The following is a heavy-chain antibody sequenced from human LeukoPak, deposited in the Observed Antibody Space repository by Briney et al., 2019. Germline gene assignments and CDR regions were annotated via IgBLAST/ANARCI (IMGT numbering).Heavy chain of an antibody. V-gene: IGHV4-34*09. Sequence: SETLSLTCAVYGGSFSGYYWSWIRQPPGKELERIGEINHSGSTNYNPSLKSRVTISVDTSKNQFSLKLSSVTAADTAVYYCARGGRRKMAIGSFDYWGQGTLVTVSS. J-gene: IGHJ4*02. CDR2: INHSGST. CDR1: GGSFSGYY. D-gene: IGHD5-24*01. CDR3: ARGGRRKMAIGSFDY.